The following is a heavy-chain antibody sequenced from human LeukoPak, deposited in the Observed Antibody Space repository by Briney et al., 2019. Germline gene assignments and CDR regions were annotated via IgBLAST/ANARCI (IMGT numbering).Heavy chain of an antibody. D-gene: IGHD2-15*01. V-gene: IGHV1-3*01. CDR3: ARAQRGGYCSGGSCYKDWSDP. CDR2: INAGNGNT. Sequence: VASVKVSCKASGYTFTSYAMHWVRQAPGQRLEWMGWINAGNGNTKYSQKFQGRVTITRDTSASTAYMELSSLRSEDTAVYYCARAQRGGYCSGGSCYKDWSDPWGQGTLVTVSS. J-gene: IGHJ5*02. CDR1: GYTFTSYA.